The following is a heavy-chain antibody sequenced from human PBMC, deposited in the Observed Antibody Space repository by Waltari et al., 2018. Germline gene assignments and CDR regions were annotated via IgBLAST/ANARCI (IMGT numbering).Heavy chain of an antibody. CDR3: ARGIVGASTGGY. J-gene: IGHJ4*02. CDR2: IYYSGST. Sequence: QLQLQESGPGLVKPSETLSLTCTVSGGSISSSSYYWGWIRQPPGKGLEWIGRIYYSGSTYYNPSLKSRVTISVDTSKNQFSLKLSSVTAADTAVYYCARGIVGASTGGYWGQGTLVTVSS. D-gene: IGHD1-26*01. V-gene: IGHV4-39*07. CDR1: GGSISSSSYY.